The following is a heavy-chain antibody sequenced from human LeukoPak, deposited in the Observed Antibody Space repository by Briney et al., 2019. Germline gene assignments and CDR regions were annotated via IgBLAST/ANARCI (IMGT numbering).Heavy chain of an antibody. CDR3: AKGLRTGVGPYMGYHYYLDV. J-gene: IGHJ6*03. D-gene: IGHD3-16*01. CDR1: GFSFSGYW. V-gene: IGHV3-7*01. Sequence: GGSLRLSCAASGFSFSGYWMSWVRQAPGKRLEWVANIKPDGSEKYYVDSVKGRFTISRDNAKNSLYLQVNSLRAEDTAVYYCAKGLRTGVGPYMGYHYYLDVWGKGATVTVSS. CDR2: IKPDGSEK.